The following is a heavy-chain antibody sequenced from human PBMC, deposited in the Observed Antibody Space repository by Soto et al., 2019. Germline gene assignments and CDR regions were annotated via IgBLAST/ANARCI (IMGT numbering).Heavy chain of an antibody. Sequence: GGSLRLSCAASGFTFSSYAMHWVRQAPGKGLEWVAVISYDGSNKYYADSVKGRFTISRDNSKNTLYLQMNSLRAEDTAVYYCARDKYYDSWSGYPQYYFDYWGQGTLVTVS. D-gene: IGHD3-3*01. CDR2: ISYDGSNK. CDR3: ARDKYYDSWSGYPQYYFDY. J-gene: IGHJ4*02. V-gene: IGHV3-30-3*01. CDR1: GFTFSSYA.